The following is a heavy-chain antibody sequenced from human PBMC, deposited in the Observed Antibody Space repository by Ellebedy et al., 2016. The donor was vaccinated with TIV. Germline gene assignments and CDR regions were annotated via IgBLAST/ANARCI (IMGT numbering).Heavy chain of an antibody. Sequence: GESLKISCAASGFTLSRHWMSWVRQGPGKGLEWVANINQDGGEKNYVDSVRGRFTISRDNAKNSLYLQMKSLRAEDTAVYYCARLAGATCQCAFDIWGQGTMVTVSS. D-gene: IGHD2-15*01. CDR2: INQDGGEK. CDR1: GFTLSRHW. V-gene: IGHV3-7*01. J-gene: IGHJ3*02. CDR3: ARLAGATCQCAFDI.